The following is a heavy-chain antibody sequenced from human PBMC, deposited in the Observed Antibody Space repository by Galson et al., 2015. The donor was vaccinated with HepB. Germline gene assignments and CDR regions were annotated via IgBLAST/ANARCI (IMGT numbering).Heavy chain of an antibody. CDR3: ARDWSLLTGHAIERLNS. CDR2: IKPHGTEM. J-gene: IGHJ4*02. CDR1: GFTFSTYW. Sequence: SLRLSCAASGFTFSTYWMNWVRQAPGKGLEWVANIKPHGTEMYYVDSVKGRLTISRDDAKNSVYLQMNSLRAEDTDVYYCARDWSLLTGHAIERLNSWGQGTLVTVSS. V-gene: IGHV3-7*03. D-gene: IGHD1-20*01.